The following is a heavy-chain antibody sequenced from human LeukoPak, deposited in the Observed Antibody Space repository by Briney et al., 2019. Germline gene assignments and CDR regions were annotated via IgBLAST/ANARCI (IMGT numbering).Heavy chain of an antibody. D-gene: IGHD3-22*01. CDR2: IRSKAKSYAT. V-gene: IGHV3-73*01. CDR3: TRYDSTSINDY. CDR1: GVTFSGSA. J-gene: IGHJ4*02. Sequence: PGGSLRLSCAASGVTFSGSAIHWVRQASGKGLEWVGRIRSKAKSYATEYAASVKGRFTISRDDSKNTAYLQMNSLKTEDTAVYYCTRYDSTSINDYWGQGTLVTVSS.